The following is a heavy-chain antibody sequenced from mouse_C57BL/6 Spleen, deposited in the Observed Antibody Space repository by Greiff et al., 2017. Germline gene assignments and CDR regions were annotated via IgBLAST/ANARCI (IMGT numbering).Heavy chain of an antibody. D-gene: IGHD1-1*01. V-gene: IGHV1-80*01. CDR1: GYAFSSYW. CDR3: ARSDYYGSSYGWYFDV. Sequence: QVQLQQSGAELVKPGASVKISCKASGYAFSSYWMNWVKQRPGKGLEWIGKIYPGDGDTNYNGKFKGKATLTADKSSSTAYMQLSSLTSEDSAVYFCARSDYYGSSYGWYFDVWGTGTTVTVSS. J-gene: IGHJ1*03. CDR2: IYPGDGDT.